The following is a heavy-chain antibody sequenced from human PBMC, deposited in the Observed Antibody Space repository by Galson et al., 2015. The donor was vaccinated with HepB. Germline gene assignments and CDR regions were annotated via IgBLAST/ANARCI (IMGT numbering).Heavy chain of an antibody. CDR2: IHSSGST. CDR1: GGSMNSYF. D-gene: IGHD6-13*01. J-gene: IGHJ3*02. V-gene: IGHV4-59*01. Sequence: SETLSLTCSVAGGSMNSYFWSWIRQPPGKGLEWVGYIHSSGSTNYNPSLKSRVTISVDTSKNQFSLKLNTVTAADTAVYYCARDSGSGSWYGYEAFDIWGQGTMVTVSS. CDR3: ARDSGSGSWYGYEAFDI.